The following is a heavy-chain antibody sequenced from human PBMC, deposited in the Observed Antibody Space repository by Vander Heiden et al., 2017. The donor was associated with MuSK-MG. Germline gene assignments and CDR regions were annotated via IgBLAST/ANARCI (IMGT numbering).Heavy chain of an antibody. CDR2: ISVNNGNT. V-gene: IGHV1-18*01. Sequence: HVQLVQSGAEVKKPGASVKVSCKASGYTFTSYGISWVRQAPGQGLEWMGRISVNNGNTNHAQKLQGRLTMTTDTSTSTAYMELRSLRFDDTALYYCARDPWGGAFDIWGQGTMVTVSS. J-gene: IGHJ3*02. D-gene: IGHD3-16*01. CDR3: ARDPWGGAFDI. CDR1: GYTFTSYG.